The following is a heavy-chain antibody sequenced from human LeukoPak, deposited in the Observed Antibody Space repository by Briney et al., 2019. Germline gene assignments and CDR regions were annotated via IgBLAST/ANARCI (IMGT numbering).Heavy chain of an antibody. V-gene: IGHV1-3*04. CDR2: INTGSGNT. Sequence: GASVKVSCKASGYTFTSYAMHWVRQAPGQRLEWMGWINTGSGNTKYSEKFEGRFTITRDTSANTAYMDLRSLRSEDTGVYYCARESFGTSRPSDYWGQGTLVTVSS. CDR3: ARESFGTSRPSDY. CDR1: GYTFTSYA. D-gene: IGHD2-2*01. J-gene: IGHJ4*02.